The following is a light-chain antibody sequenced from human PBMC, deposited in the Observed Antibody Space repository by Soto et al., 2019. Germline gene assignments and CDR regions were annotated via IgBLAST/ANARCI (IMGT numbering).Light chain of an antibody. Sequence: DIQMTQSPSSVSASVGDRFTISCRASEDINSRLAWYQQKPGNAPKLLIYAAFILQSGVPSRFSGYGSGTDFTLSISSLQPEDFATYYCQQADSFPITFGQGTRREIK. J-gene: IGKJ5*01. CDR3: QQADSFPIT. V-gene: IGKV1-12*01. CDR2: AAF. CDR1: EDINSR.